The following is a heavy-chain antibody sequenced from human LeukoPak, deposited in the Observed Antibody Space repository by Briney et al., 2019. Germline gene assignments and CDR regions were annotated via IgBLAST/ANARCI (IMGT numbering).Heavy chain of an antibody. CDR1: GGSITNNHC. V-gene: IGHV4-4*02. CDR3: ARNPPL. J-gene: IGHJ4*02. CDR2: IYHTGNT. Sequence: PSETLSLTCAVSGGSITNNHCCRWVRQPPGKRLGWIGEIYHTGNTNYTQYLKRRVNISVDTAKDQFSLELTSVTAADTDVYYCARNPPLWGQGTLVTVSS.